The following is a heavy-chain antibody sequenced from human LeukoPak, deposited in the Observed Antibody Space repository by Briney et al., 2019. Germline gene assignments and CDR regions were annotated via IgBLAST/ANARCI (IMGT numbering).Heavy chain of an antibody. CDR3: TKDQEVATIGGYFDS. V-gene: IGHV3-74*01. D-gene: IGHD5-24*01. Sequence: GGSLRLSCAASGFTFSDYWIHWVRLTPGKGLVWVSRIDRHGTTTDYADSVKGRFTISRDNAKNTLYLQMNSLLTDDTAVYYCTKDQEVATIGGYFDSWGQGALVTVSS. CDR2: IDRHGTTT. J-gene: IGHJ4*03. CDR1: GFTFSDYW.